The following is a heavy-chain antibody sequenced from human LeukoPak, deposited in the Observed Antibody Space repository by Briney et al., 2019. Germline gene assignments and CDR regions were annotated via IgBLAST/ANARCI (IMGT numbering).Heavy chain of an antibody. CDR1: GGTFSSYA. CDR3: ARDRDRWSSGSYNWFDP. J-gene: IGHJ5*02. V-gene: IGHV1-69*13. D-gene: IGHD6-19*01. CDR2: IIPIFGTA. Sequence: SVKVSCKASGGTFSSYAISWVRQAPGQGFEWMGGIIPIFGTANYAQKFQGRVTITADESTSTAYMELSSLRSEDTAVYFCARDRDRWSSGSYNWFDPWGQGTLVTVSS.